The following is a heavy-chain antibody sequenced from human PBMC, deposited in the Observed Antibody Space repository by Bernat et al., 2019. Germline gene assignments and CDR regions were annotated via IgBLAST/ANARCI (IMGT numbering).Heavy chain of an antibody. Sequence: QVQLVQSGAEVKKPGASVKVSCKASGYTFTSYGISWVRQAPGQGLEWMGWISAYNGNTNYAQKLQGRVTMTTDTSTSTAYTELRSLRSDDTAVYYCAITRTVAGAYYYYYGMDVWGQGTTVTVSS. CDR3: AITRTVAGAYYYYYGMDV. D-gene: IGHD6-19*01. V-gene: IGHV1-18*04. CDR2: ISAYNGNT. CDR1: GYTFTSYG. J-gene: IGHJ6*02.